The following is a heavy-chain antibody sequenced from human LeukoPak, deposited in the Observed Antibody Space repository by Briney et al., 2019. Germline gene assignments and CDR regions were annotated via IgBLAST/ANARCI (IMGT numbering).Heavy chain of an antibody. CDR3: ARCPDYYESSGYHAFDI. CDR1: GYSFTSYW. CDR2: IYPGDSDT. V-gene: IGHV5-51*01. Sequence: GESLKISCKGSGYSFTSYWIGWVRQMPGKGLEWMGIIYPGDSDTRYSPSFQGQVTISADKSISTAYLQWSSLKASDTAMYYCARCPDYYESSGYHAFDIWGQGTMVTVSS. D-gene: IGHD3-22*01. J-gene: IGHJ3*02.